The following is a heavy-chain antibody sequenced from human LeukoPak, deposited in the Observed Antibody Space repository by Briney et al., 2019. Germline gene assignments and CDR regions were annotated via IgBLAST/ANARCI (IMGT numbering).Heavy chain of an antibody. CDR3: TLIQGWGAGSYYLDY. Sequence: GGSLRLSCAASGFSISNDWMSWVRQAPGKGLEWVGCVKSRGAGETTDGAAPVKGRFTISRDDSKNTLYLQMNSLKTEGTAVYYCTLIQGWGAGSYYLDYWGQGTLVTVSS. CDR2: VKSRGAGETT. V-gene: IGHV3-15*01. J-gene: IGHJ4*02. D-gene: IGHD3-10*01. CDR1: GFSISNDW.